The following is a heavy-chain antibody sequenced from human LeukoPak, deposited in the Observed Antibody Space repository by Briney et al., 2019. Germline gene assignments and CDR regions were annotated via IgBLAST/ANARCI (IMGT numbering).Heavy chain of an antibody. CDR2: ITSAGEDT. D-gene: IGHD4-11*01. Sequence: GGSLRLSCAASEFTFSIYAMSWVRQAPGKGLEWVSSITSAGEDTFYTGSVKGRFTISRDNSRNTLYLQMNSLRAEDTAIYYCAKDPDYSNYPFDYWGQGTLVTVSS. CDR1: EFTFSIYA. J-gene: IGHJ4*02. CDR3: AKDPDYSNYPFDY. V-gene: IGHV3-23*01.